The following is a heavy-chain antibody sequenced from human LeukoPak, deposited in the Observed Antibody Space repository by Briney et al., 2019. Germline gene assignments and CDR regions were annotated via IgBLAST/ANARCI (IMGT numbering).Heavy chain of an antibody. CDR3: ARQESGDYIDY. CDR2: IYYSGST. Sequence: PSQTLSLTCTVSGGSISSGGYYWSWIRQPPGKGLEWIGYIYYSGSTNYNPSLKSRVTISVDTSKNQFSLKLSSVTAADTAVYYCARQESGDYIDYWGQGTLVTVSS. J-gene: IGHJ4*02. D-gene: IGHD4-17*01. V-gene: IGHV4-61*08. CDR1: GGSISSGGYY.